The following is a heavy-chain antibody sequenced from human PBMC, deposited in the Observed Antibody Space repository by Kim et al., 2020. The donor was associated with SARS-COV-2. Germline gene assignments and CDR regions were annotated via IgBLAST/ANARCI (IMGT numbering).Heavy chain of an antibody. J-gene: IGHJ4*02. CDR1: GDSVSSDSGA. Sequence: SQTLSLTCAISGDSVSSDSGAWNWIRQSPSRGLEWLGRTYYRSKWYNDYALSVKSQITINPDTSKNQFSLQLDSVSPEDTAVYYCARGRVSALDYWGQGTLVTVSS. CDR3: ARGRVSALDY. D-gene: IGHD2-21*01. CDR2: TYYRSKWYN. V-gene: IGHV6-1*01.